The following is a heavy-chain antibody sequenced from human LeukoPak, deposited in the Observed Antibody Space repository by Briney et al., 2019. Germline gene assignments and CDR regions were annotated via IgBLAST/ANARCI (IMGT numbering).Heavy chain of an antibody. CDR2: ISWDGGTT. V-gene: IGHV3-43D*03. J-gene: IGHJ6*03. CDR3: AKAYGSGSRQGYYMDV. Sequence: GGSLRLSCAASGSTFDNYDMHWVRQAPGKGLEWVSFISWDGGTTYYADSVKGRFTISRDNSKNSLYLQMNSLRAEDTALYYCAKAYGSGSRQGYYMDVWGKGTTVTVSS. CDR1: GSTFDNYD. D-gene: IGHD3-10*01.